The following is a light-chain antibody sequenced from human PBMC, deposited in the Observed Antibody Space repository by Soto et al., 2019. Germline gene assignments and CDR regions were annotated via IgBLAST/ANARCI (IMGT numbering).Light chain of an antibody. Sequence: EIVMTQSPATLSVSPGERATLSCRASQSVNSNLAWYQQKPGQAPRLLIYGASTRATGIPARFSGGGSGTEFTLTISSLQSEDSAVYYCQQYHNWPPWTFGQGTKVDIK. V-gene: IGKV3-15*01. CDR1: QSVNSN. CDR3: QQYHNWPPWT. J-gene: IGKJ1*01. CDR2: GAS.